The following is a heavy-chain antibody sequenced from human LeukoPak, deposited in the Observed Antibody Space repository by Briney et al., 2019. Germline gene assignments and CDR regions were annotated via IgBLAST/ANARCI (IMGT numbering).Heavy chain of an antibody. CDR1: GYTLTELS. Sequence: SVXXXCXVSGYTLTELSMHWVRQAPGKGLEWMGGFDPKDDETIYAQKFQGRVTMTEDTSTNTAYMEVSSLRAEDTDGYFCXXXXXXXGXRYYYYYMDVWGNGTTVTISS. CDR2: FDPKDDET. V-gene: IGHV1-24*01. J-gene: IGHJ6*03. CDR3: XXXXXXXGXRYYYYYMDV.